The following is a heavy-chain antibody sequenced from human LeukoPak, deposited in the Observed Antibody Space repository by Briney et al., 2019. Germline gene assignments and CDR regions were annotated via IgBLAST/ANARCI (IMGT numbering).Heavy chain of an antibody. CDR2: IYYSGST. Sequence: SETLSLTCTVSGGSISSNYWSWIRQPPGKGLEWIGYIYYSGSTNYNPSLKSRVTISVDTSKNQFSLKLSSVTAADTAVYYCARRGVIGGPTFDYWGQGTLVTVSS. CDR3: ARRGVIGGPTFDY. V-gene: IGHV4-59*01. D-gene: IGHD3-16*02. J-gene: IGHJ4*02. CDR1: GGSISSNY.